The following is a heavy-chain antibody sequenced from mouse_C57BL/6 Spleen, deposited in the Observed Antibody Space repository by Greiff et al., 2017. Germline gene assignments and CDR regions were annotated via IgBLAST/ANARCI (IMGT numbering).Heavy chain of an antibody. CDR1: GYTFTDYY. J-gene: IGHJ2*01. Sequence: VQLQQSGAELVRPGASVKLSCKASGYTFTDYYINWVKQRPGQGLEWIARIYPGSGNTYYNEKFKGKATLTAEKSSSTAYMQLSSLTSEDSAVYFCARGITTCPFDDWGQGTTLTVSS. V-gene: IGHV1-76*01. D-gene: IGHD1-1*01. CDR2: IYPGSGNT. CDR3: ARGITTCPFDD.